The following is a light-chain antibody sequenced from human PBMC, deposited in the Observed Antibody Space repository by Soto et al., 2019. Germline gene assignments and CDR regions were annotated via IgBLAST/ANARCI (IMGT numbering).Light chain of an antibody. CDR1: SSDVGGYDH. CDR3: CSSADSYTFI. CDR2: DVA. Sequence: QSALTQPRSVSGSPGQSVTISCTGTSSDVGGYDHVSWYQYHPDKAPKLIIYDVAKRPSGVPGRFSGSKSGNTASLTISGLQAEDGADYYCCSSADSYTFIFGTGTRFTDL. J-gene: IGLJ1*01. V-gene: IGLV2-11*01.